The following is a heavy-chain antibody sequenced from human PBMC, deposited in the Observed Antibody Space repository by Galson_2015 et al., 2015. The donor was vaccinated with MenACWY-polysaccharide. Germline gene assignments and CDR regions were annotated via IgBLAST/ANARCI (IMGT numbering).Heavy chain of an antibody. CDR1: GFTFSNAW. V-gene: IGHV3-15*01. D-gene: IGHD3-22*01. Sequence: SLRLSCAASGFTFSNAWMSWVRQAPGKGLEWVGCIKSKTDGGTTDYAAPVKGRFTISRDDSKNTLYLQMNSLKTEDTAVYYCTSSYDSSGYYLDAFDIWGQGTMVTVSS. J-gene: IGHJ3*02. CDR3: TSSYDSSGYYLDAFDI. CDR2: IKSKTDGGTT.